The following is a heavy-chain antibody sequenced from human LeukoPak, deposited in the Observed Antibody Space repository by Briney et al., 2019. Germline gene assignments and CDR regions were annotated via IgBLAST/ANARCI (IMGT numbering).Heavy chain of an antibody. V-gene: IGHV3-21*01. Sequence: GGSLRLSCAASGFTFSSYSMNWVRQAPGKGLEWVSSISSSSSYIYYADSVKGRFTISRDNAKNSLYLQMNSLRAEDTAVYYCARDPSGYDPPDYWGQGTLVTVSS. CDR2: ISSSSSYI. D-gene: IGHD5-12*01. J-gene: IGHJ4*02. CDR3: ARDPSGYDPPDY. CDR1: GFTFSSYS.